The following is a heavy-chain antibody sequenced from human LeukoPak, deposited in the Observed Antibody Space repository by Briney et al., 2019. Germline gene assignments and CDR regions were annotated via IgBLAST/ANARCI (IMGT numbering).Heavy chain of an antibody. V-gene: IGHV3-23*01. CDR1: GLTFRNYA. CDR3: AKKEEGFDH. CDR2: ISGDADST. J-gene: IGHJ4*02. Sequence: PGGSLRLSCAAFGLTFRNYAMSWVRQAPGRGLEWVSAISGDADSTYYADSVKGRFTISRDNSKNTLYLQVNSLRADDTAVYYCAKKEEGFDHWGQGALVTVSS.